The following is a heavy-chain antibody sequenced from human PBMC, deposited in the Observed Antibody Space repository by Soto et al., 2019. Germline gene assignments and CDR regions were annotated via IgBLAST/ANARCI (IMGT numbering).Heavy chain of an antibody. Sequence: QVQLVQSGAEVKKPGSSVKVSCKASGGTFSSYTISWVRQAPGQGLEWMGRIIPILGIANYAQKFQGRVTITADKSTSTAYMELSSLRSEDTSVYYCARLYSSSPYYYYYRDVWGKGTTVTVSS. CDR1: GGTFSSYT. J-gene: IGHJ6*03. V-gene: IGHV1-69*02. CDR3: ARLYSSSPYYYYYRDV. D-gene: IGHD6-13*01. CDR2: IIPILGIA.